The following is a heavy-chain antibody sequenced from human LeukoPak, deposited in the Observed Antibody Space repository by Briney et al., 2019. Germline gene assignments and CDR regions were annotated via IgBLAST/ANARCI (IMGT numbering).Heavy chain of an antibody. CDR3: AGSPKGQQWYDY. Sequence: GGSLRLSCAASGFTFSSYAMSWVRQAPGKGLEWVSAISGSGGSTYYADSVKGRFTISRDNSKNTLYLQMNSLRAEDTAVYYCAGSPKGQQWYDYWGKGTLVTVSS. D-gene: IGHD2-15*01. CDR2: ISGSGGST. CDR1: GFTFSSYA. J-gene: IGHJ4*02. V-gene: IGHV3-23*01.